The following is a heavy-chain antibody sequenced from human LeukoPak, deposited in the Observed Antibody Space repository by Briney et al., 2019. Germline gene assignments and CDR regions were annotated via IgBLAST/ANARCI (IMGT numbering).Heavy chain of an antibody. CDR1: GGSFSGYY. D-gene: IGHD3-22*01. CDR3: ARGYLNYDSSGYYYYFDY. V-gene: IGHV4-34*01. J-gene: IGHJ4*02. CDR2: INHSGST. Sequence: SETLSLTCAVYGGSFSGYYWSWVRQPPGKGLEWIGEINHSGSTNYNPSLKSRVTISVDTSKNQFSLKLSSVTAADTAAYYCARGYLNYDSSGYYYYFDYWGQGTLVTVSS.